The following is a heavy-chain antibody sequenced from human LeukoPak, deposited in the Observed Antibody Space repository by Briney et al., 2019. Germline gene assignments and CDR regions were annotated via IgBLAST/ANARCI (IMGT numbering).Heavy chain of an antibody. D-gene: IGHD6-19*01. CDR2: IYHSGST. Sequence: PSEPLSLTCAVSGYSISSGYYWGWIRPPPGKGLELIGYIYHSGSTYYNPSLKSRVPISVDTSKNQYSLKLSSVPAADTAVYYCARRPLCLGSSCCLGPNLDAFDIWGQGTMVTVSS. CDR3: ARRPLCLGSSCCLGPNLDAFDI. J-gene: IGHJ3*02. CDR1: GYSISSGYY. V-gene: IGHV4-38-2*01.